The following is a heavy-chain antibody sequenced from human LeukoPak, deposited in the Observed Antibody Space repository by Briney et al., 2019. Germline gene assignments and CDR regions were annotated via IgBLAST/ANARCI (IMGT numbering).Heavy chain of an antibody. CDR1: GFTFSSYA. Sequence: GGSLRLSCAASGFTFSSYAMHWVRQAPGKGLEWVAFISYDGGNKYYADSVKGRFTISRDNSKNTLYLQMNSLRAEDTAVYYCARAAQQLVPDGWFDPWGQGTLVTVSS. J-gene: IGHJ5*02. D-gene: IGHD6-13*01. V-gene: IGHV3-30*04. CDR2: ISYDGGNK. CDR3: ARAAQQLVPDGWFDP.